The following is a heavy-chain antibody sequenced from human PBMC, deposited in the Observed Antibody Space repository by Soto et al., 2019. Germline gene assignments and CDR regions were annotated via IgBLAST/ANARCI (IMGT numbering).Heavy chain of an antibody. CDR1: GGSISSSSYY. CDR3: LSDYSNSFDY. Sequence: SETLSLTCTVSGGSISSSSYYWGWIRQPPGKGLEWIGSIYYSGSTYYNPSLKSRVTISVDTSKSQFSLKLSSVTAADTAVYYCLSDYSNSFDYWVQGTLVTVSS. V-gene: IGHV4-39*01. CDR2: IYYSGST. J-gene: IGHJ4*02. D-gene: IGHD4-4*01.